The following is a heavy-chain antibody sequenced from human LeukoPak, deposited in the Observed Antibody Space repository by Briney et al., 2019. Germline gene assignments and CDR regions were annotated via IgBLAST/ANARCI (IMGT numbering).Heavy chain of an antibody. V-gene: IGHV1-46*01. D-gene: IGHD1-26*01. Sequence: ASVKVSCKASGYTFTSYYMHWVRQAPGQGLEWMGIINPSGGSTSYAQKFQGRITMTRDTSTSTVYMELSSLRSEDTAVYYCARDAWIVGALDYWGQGTLVTVSS. CDR3: ARDAWIVGALDY. CDR2: INPSGGST. CDR1: GYTFTSYY. J-gene: IGHJ4*02.